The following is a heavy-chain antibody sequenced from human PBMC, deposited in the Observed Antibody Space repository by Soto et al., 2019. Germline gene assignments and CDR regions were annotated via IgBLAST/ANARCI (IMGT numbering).Heavy chain of an antibody. CDR1: GFTFSSYG. D-gene: IGHD6-6*01. CDR3: AKEGTYISSSVYYYYGMDV. CDR2: ISYDGSNK. J-gene: IGHJ6*02. V-gene: IGHV3-30*18. Sequence: GGPLRLSCAASGFTFSSYGMHWVRQAPGKGLEWVAVISYDGSNKYYADSVKGRFTISRDNSKNTLYLQMNSLRAEDTAVYYCAKEGTYISSSVYYYYGMDVWGQGTTVTVSS.